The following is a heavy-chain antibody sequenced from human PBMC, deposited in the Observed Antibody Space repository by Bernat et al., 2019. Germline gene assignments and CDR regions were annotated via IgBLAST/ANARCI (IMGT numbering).Heavy chain of an antibody. CDR3: AREVSSGWNFDY. CDR1: GFISSSYG. J-gene: IGHJ4*02. D-gene: IGHD6-19*01. Sequence: GESGGGVVQPGMSLTLSCAASGFISSSYGMHWVRQAPGKGLEWVAVIWYDGSNKYYADSVKGRFTISRDNSKNTLYLQMNSLRAEDTAVYYCAREVSSGWNFDYWGQGTLVTVSS. CDR2: IWYDGSNK. V-gene: IGHV3-33*01.